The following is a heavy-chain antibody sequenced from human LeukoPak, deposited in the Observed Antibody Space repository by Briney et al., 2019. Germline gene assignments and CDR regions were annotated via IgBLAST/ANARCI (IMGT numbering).Heavy chain of an antibody. J-gene: IGHJ5*02. CDR1: GYTFTDYD. CDR3: ARGHVLLWFGELLLGDSWFDP. D-gene: IGHD3-10*01. Sequence: ASVRASCKTSGYTFTDYDITWVRQAPGQGLEWMGRVSPYNGNTYYSQRFQDRVTITKDTSTGTAYMDLRNLRTDDTAMYYCARGHVLLWFGELLLGDSWFDPWGQGTLVTVSS. CDR2: VSPYNGNT. V-gene: IGHV1-18*01.